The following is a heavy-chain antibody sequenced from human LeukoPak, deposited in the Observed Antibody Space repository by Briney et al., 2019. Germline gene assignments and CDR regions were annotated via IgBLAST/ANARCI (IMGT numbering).Heavy chain of an antibody. CDR2: IYSGGGT. D-gene: IGHD1-7*01. V-gene: IGHV3-53*04. J-gene: IGHJ6*02. CDR3: AVWNYHYGMDV. Sequence: GGSLRLSCAASGFTVSNKYMSWVRQAPGKGLEWVSVIYSGGGTFYADSVKGRFTISRHNSKNTLYLQINSLRAEDTAVYYCAVWNYHYGMDVWGQGTTVTVSS. CDR1: GFTVSNKY.